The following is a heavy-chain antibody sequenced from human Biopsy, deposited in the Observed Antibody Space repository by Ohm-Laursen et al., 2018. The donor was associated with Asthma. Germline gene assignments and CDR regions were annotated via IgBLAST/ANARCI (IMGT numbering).Heavy chain of an antibody. J-gene: IGHJ3*02. V-gene: IGHV3-30*03. CDR2: VSSDGHNK. CDR3: ARQSGQDYGDSSGFDI. Sequence: RSLRLSCTASGFVFSQCGMHWVRQGSGKGLEWVALVSSDGHNKYYEDSVKGRFTISRDNSRNRLYLQINRLTVEDSAVYFCARQSGQDYGDSSGFDIWGQGTKVAVSS. CDR1: GFVFSQCG. D-gene: IGHD3-22*01.